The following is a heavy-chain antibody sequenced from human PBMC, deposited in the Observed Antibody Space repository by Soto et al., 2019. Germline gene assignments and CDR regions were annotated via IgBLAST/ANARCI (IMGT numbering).Heavy chain of an antibody. J-gene: IGHJ3*02. CDR3: ARDGLDIVVVPATAQSAFDI. V-gene: IGHV1-18*01. CDR2: ISAYNGNT. CDR1: GYTFTSYG. D-gene: IGHD2-2*03. Sequence: ASVKVSCKASGYTFTSYGISWVRQAPGQGLEWMGWISAYNGNTNYAQKLQGRVTMTTDTSTSTAYMGLRSLRSDDTAVYYCARDGLDIVVVPATAQSAFDIWGQGTMVTVSS.